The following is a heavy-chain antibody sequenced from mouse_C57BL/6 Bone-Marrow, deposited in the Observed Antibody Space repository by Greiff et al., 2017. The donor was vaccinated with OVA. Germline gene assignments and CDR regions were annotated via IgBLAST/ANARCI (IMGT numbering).Heavy chain of an antibody. D-gene: IGHD1-1*01. J-gene: IGHJ2*01. Sequence: VQLQQSGPELVKPGASVKISCKASGYTFTDYYMNWVKQSHGKSLEWIGDINPNNGGTSYNQKFKGKATLTVDKSSSTAYMELRSLTSEDSAVYYCARGELRENYWGQGTTLTVSS. V-gene: IGHV1-26*01. CDR3: ARGELRENY. CDR1: GYTFTDYY. CDR2: INPNNGGT.